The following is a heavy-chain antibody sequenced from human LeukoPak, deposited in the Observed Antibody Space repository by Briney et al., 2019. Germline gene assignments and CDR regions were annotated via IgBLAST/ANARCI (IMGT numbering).Heavy chain of an antibody. V-gene: IGHV3-15*01. CDR3: TTGTAYSGLDH. J-gene: IGHJ4*02. CDR1: GHTFSTYG. D-gene: IGHD6-25*01. CDR2: IKSKKDGGTI. Sequence: GGSLRLSCAASGHTFSTYGMHWVRQAPGKGLEWVGRIKSKKDGGTIDYAAPVKGRFPISRDDSKNTLYLQMNSLKTEDTAVYYCTTGTAYSGLDHWGQGTQVTVSS.